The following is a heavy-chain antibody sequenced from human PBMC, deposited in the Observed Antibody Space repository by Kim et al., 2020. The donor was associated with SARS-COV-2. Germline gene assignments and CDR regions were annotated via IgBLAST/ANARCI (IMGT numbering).Heavy chain of an antibody. Sequence: GGSLRLSCAASGFTFSSYEMNWVRQAPGKGLEWVSYISSSGSTIYYADSVKGRFTISRDNAKNSLYLQMNSLRAEDTAVYYCARGGLEDCGVDCYPVWGCYYYGMYDWGQGTTVPVSS. D-gene: IGHD2-21*02. V-gene: IGHV3-48*03. CDR3: ARGGLEDCGVDCYPVWGCYYYGMYD. CDR1: GFTFSSYE. J-gene: IGHJ6*02. CDR2: ISSSGSTI.